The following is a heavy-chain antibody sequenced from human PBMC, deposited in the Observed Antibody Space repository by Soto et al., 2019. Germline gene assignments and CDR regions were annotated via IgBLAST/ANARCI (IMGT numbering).Heavy chain of an antibody. CDR3: ARSVVVASNRDWFDP. Sequence: ASVKVSCKASGYTFTSYAMHWVRQAPGQRLEWMGWINAGNGNTKYSQKFQGRVTITRDTSASTAYMELSSLRSDDTAVYYCARSVVVASNRDWFDPWGQGTLVTVSS. V-gene: IGHV1-3*01. J-gene: IGHJ5*02. CDR1: GYTFTSYA. CDR2: INAGNGNT. D-gene: IGHD2-15*01.